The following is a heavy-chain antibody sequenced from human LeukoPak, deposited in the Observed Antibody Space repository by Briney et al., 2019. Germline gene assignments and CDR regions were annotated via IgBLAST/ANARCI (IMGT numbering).Heavy chain of an antibody. CDR2: IYHSGST. V-gene: IGHV4-39*07. CDR1: GASISSSSYY. D-gene: IGHD3-10*01. J-gene: IGHJ4*02. Sequence: PSETLSLTCTVSGASISSSSYYWGWIRQPPGKGLEWIGSIYHSGSTYYNPSLKSRVTISVDTSKNQFSLKLSSVTAADTAVYYCARDTFWGTYYYGSGSYYKSPRAFDYWGQGTLVTVSS. CDR3: ARDTFWGTYYYGSGSYYKSPRAFDY.